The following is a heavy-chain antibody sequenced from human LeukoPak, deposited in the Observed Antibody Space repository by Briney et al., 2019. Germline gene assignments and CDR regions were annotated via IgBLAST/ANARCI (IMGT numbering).Heavy chain of an antibody. CDR1: GSNFSSYG. J-gene: IGHJ4*02. CDR2: IRYDGSDK. Sequence: PGGSLRLSCAASGSNFSSYGFHWVRQAPGKGLEWVTFIRYDGSDKYYADSVMGRFTISRDNAKKMLYLQMTSLKVEDTATYCARAGNSESIWGQGIPVTVSS. D-gene: IGHD4-11*01. CDR3: ARAGNSESI. V-gene: IGHV3-30*02.